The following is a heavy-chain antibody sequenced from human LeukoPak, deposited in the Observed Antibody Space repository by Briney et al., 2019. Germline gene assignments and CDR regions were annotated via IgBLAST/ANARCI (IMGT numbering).Heavy chain of an antibody. CDR1: GFTLSTYT. CDR3: AKEGPVGHGAFDI. Sequence: GGSLRLSCAASGFTLSTYTMNCGCEALGKGLQWGSSISTRSSYLYYAGSVKGRFTIYRDDAKNSLYLQLNSLRAEDTAVYYCAKEGPVGHGAFDIWGQGTVVTVSS. V-gene: IGHV3-21*01. J-gene: IGHJ3*02. CDR2: ISTRSSYL. D-gene: IGHD3-16*01.